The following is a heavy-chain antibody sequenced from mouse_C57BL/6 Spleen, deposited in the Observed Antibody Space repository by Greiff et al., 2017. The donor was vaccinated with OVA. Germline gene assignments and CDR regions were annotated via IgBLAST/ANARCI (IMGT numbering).Heavy chain of an antibody. V-gene: IGHV1-82*01. CDR1: GYAFSSSW. CDR2: IYPGDGDT. CDR3: TRGGVYAMDY. J-gene: IGHJ4*01. Sequence: QVQLQQSGPELVKPGASVKISCKASGYAFSSSWMNWVKQRPGKGLEWIGRIYPGDGDTNYNGKFKGKATLTADKSSSTAYMQLSSLTSEDAAVYFCTRGGVYAMDYWGQGTSVTVSS.